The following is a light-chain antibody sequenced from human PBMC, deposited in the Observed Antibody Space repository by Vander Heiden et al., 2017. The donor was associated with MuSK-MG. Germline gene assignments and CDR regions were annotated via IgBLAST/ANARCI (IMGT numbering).Light chain of an antibody. V-gene: IGLV2-14*01. Sequence: QSALTQPASVYGSPGQSITISCTGTSSDVGGYNYVSLYQQHPGEAPNLMIYDVSNRPSGVSNRFSGSKSGNTASLTISVLQAADEADYYCSSYTSSSTVVFGGGTKLTVL. CDR2: DVS. CDR1: SSDVGGYNY. CDR3: SSYTSSSTVV. J-gene: IGLJ2*01.